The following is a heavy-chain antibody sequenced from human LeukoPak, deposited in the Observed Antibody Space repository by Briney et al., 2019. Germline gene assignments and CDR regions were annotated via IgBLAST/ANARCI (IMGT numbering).Heavy chain of an antibody. J-gene: IGHJ4*02. CDR3: ANIIGYRNTPNCPIDY. D-gene: IGHD3-16*02. CDR2: IRYDGSNK. Sequence: GGSLRLSCATSGFIFNTYDMHWVRQAPGKGLEWVASIRYDGSNKYYADSVKGRFTISRDNSKNMLYLQMSSLRAEDTAVYFCANIIGYRNTPNCPIDYWGQGTLVTVSS. V-gene: IGHV3-30*02. CDR1: GFIFNTYD.